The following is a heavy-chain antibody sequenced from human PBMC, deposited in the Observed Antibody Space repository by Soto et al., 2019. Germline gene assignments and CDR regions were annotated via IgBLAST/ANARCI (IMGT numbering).Heavy chain of an antibody. D-gene: IGHD3-9*01. V-gene: IGHV3-53*04. CDR3: ARGVEDWSQYYGMDV. J-gene: IGHJ6*02. CDR2: IYSGGST. CDR1: GFTVSSNY. Sequence: GGSLRLSCAASGFTVSSNYMSWVRQAPGKGLEWVSVIYSGGSTYYADSVKGRFTISRHNSKNTLYLQMNSLRAEDTAVYYCARGVEDWSQYYGMDVWGQGTTVTASS.